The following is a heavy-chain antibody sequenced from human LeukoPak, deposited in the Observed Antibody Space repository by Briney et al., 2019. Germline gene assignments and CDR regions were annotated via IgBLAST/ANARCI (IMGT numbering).Heavy chain of an antibody. Sequence: SVKVSCKASGGTFSSYAISWVRQAPGQGLEWMGGIIPIFGTANYAQKFQGRVTITTDESTSTAYMELSSLRSDDTAVYYCARDTRGLDYWYFDLWGRGTLVTVSS. CDR2: IIPIFGTA. D-gene: IGHD3-10*01. J-gene: IGHJ2*01. CDR3: ARDTRGLDYWYFDL. CDR1: GGTFSSYA. V-gene: IGHV1-69*05.